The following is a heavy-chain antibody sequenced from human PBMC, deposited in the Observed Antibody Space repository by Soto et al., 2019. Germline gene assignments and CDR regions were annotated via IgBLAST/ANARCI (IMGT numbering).Heavy chain of an antibody. Sequence: QVQLVESGGGVVQPGRSLRLSCAASGFTFSSYAMHWVRQAPGKGLEWVALISYDGSNKYYADSVKGRFTISRDNSKNTLYLQMNSLRAEDTAVYYCARETRTSWGQGTLVTVSS. J-gene: IGHJ5*02. D-gene: IGHD4-17*01. CDR2: ISYDGSNK. CDR3: ARETRTS. CDR1: GFTFSSYA. V-gene: IGHV3-30-3*01.